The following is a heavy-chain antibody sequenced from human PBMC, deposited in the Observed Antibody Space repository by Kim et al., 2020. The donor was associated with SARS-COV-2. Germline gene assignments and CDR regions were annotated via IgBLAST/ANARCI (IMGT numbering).Heavy chain of an antibody. V-gene: IGHV3-48*02. Sequence: GGSLRLSCAASGFNFGPFAMNWVRRAPGKGLEWVSYMSARAGPIFYADSVEGRFTISRENANNYLYLQMDSLRDEDPAIYYCARGLRGYGRFDLCGHGTL. J-gene: IGHJ4*03. CDR3: ARGLRGYGRFDL. CDR2: MSARAGPI. CDR1: GFNFGPFA. D-gene: IGHD5-12*01.